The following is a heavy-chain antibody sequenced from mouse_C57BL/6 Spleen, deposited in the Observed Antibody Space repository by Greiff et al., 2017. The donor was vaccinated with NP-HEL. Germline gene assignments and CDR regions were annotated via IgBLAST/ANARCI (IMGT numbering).Heavy chain of an antibody. D-gene: IGHD1-1*01. CDR2: INPNNGGT. CDR1: GYTFTDYY. CDR3: ARENGSSSEYFDV. J-gene: IGHJ1*03. V-gene: IGHV1-26*01. Sequence: EVQLQQSGPELVKPGASVKLSCKASGYTFTDYYMNWVKQSHGQSLEWIGDINPNNGGTRYNQKFKGKATLTVDKSSSTAYMELRILTSEDSAVYCCARENGSSSEYFDVWGTGTSVTVSS.